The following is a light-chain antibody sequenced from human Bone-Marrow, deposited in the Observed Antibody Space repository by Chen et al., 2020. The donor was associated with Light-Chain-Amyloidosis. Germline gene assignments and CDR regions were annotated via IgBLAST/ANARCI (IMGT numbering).Light chain of an antibody. CDR3: LSYDTSLSVV. CDR2: GNN. Sequence: QSVLTQPPSVSGAPGQRVTMSCTGSSSNLGAPCDVHGYQQLPGTAPKLLIYGNNNRPSGVPDRFSGSRSGTSASLAITGLQAEDEADYYCLSYDTSLSVVFGGGTKLTVL. V-gene: IGLV1-40*01. CDR1: SSNLGAPCD. J-gene: IGLJ3*02.